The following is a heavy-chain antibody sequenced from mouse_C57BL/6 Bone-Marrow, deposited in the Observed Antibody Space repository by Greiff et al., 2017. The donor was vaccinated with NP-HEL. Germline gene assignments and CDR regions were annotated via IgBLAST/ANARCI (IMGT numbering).Heavy chain of an antibody. CDR2: IDPSDSET. J-gene: IGHJ2*01. CDR3: AREGIYYDYDGRPYFDY. Sequence: QVQLQQPGAELVRPGSSVKLSCKASGYTFTSYWMHWVKQRPIQGLEWIGNIDPSDSETHYNQKFKDKATLTVDKSSSTAYMQLSSLTSEDSAVYYCAREGIYYDYDGRPYFDYWGQGTTLTVSS. D-gene: IGHD2-4*01. V-gene: IGHV1-52*01. CDR1: GYTFTSYW.